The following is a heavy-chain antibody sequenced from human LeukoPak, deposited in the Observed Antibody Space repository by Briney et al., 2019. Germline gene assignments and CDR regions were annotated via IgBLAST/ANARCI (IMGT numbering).Heavy chain of an antibody. V-gene: IGHV3-23*01. D-gene: IGHD1-26*01. CDR1: GFSLSRDA. CDR2: ISISGDAT. Sequence: GGSLRLSCAVSGFSLSRDAMTWVRQAPGKGLQWISSISISGDATDYEDSVKGRFTIYRDISKNTLYLQMNSLRVDDTAVYYCAKDVGKWESLHFFDYWGQGTLVTVSS. J-gene: IGHJ4*02. CDR3: AKDVGKWESLHFFDY.